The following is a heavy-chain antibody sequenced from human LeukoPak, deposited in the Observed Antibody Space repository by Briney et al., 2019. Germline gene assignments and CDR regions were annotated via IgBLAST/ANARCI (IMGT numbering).Heavy chain of an antibody. Sequence: PGGSLRLSCAASGFTFSSYSMNWVRQAPGKGLEWVSSISSSSSYIYYADSVKGRFTISRDNAKNSLYLQMNSLRAEDTAVYYCARDPGLIVVVPAAQPEGGLFDYWGQGTLVTVSS. CDR1: GFTFSSYS. CDR3: ARDPGLIVVVPAAQPEGGLFDY. CDR2: ISSSSSYI. V-gene: IGHV3-21*01. J-gene: IGHJ4*02. D-gene: IGHD2-2*01.